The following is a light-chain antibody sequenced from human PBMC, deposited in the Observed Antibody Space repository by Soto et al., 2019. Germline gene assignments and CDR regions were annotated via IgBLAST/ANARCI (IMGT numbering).Light chain of an antibody. CDR3: QQANDWPPT. CDR1: QGITSY. Sequence: IPVTQSPSSLSASVGDRVTITCRASQGITSYLAWYQQKPGKAPKLLIYAASALQTGVSSRFSGSGYGTEFTLTISSLQSEDFAVYYCQQANDWPPTFGQGTRV. J-gene: IGKJ1*01. V-gene: IGKV1-9*01. CDR2: AAS.